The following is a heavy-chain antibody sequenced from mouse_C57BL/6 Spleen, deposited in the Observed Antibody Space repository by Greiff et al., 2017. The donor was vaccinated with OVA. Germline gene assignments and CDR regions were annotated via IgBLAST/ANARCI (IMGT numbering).Heavy chain of an antibody. CDR1: GFTFSSYG. V-gene: IGHV5-6*01. CDR3: AREGSSYCFAY. J-gene: IGHJ3*01. D-gene: IGHD1-1*01. CDR2: ISSGGSYT. Sequence: DVQLVESGGDLVKPGGSLKLSCAASGFTFSSYGMSWVRQTPDKRLAWVATISSGGSYTYYPDSVKGRFTISRDNAKNTLYLQMSSLKSEDTAMYYCAREGSSYCFAYWGQGTLVTVSA.